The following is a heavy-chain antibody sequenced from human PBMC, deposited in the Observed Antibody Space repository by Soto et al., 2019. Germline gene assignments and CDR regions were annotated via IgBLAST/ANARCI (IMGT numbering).Heavy chain of an antibody. J-gene: IGHJ4*02. V-gene: IGHV2-5*02. D-gene: IGHD2-15*01. CDR2: IYWDDDK. Sequence: QITLKESGPPLVKPTQTLTLTCTFSGFSLSTSGVGVGWIRQPPGKALEWLALIYWDDDKRYSPSLKSRLTITKDTSKNQVVLTMTNMDPVDTATFYCARLYCGGGSCYYDYWGQGTLVTVSA. CDR1: GFSLSTSGVG. CDR3: ARLYCGGGSCYYDY.